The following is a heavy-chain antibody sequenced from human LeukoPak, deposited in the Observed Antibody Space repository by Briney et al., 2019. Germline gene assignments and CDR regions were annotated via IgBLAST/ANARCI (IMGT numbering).Heavy chain of an antibody. D-gene: IGHD3-10*01. CDR1: GGSISSYY. CDR2: IYYSGST. V-gene: IGHV4-59*01. CDR3: ARVFPSAMVRGVDVGWFDP. J-gene: IGHJ5*02. Sequence: SETLSLTCTVSGGSISSYYWSWIRQPPGKGLEWIGYIYYSGSTNYNPSLKSRVTISVDTSKNQFSLKLSSVTAADTAVYYCARVFPSAMVRGVDVGWFDPWGQGTLVTVSS.